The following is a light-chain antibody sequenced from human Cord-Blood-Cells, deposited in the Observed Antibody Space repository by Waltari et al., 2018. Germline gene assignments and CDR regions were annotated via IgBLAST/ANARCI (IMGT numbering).Light chain of an antibody. CDR1: SSDGGGYNY. Sequence: QSALTLPASASGSPGQSIPISCPGTSSDGGGYNYVTWYQQHPGKAPQLMIYDVSNRPSGVSNRFSGSKSGNTASLTISGLQAEDEADYYCSSYTSSSTLVVFGGGTKLTVL. V-gene: IGLV2-14*01. CDR2: DVS. J-gene: IGLJ2*01. CDR3: SSYTSSSTLVV.